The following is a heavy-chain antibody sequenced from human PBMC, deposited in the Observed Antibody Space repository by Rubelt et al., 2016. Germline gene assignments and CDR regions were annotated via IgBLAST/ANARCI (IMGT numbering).Heavy chain of an antibody. V-gene: IGHV4-59*01. CDR3: AREVYCGGDCYSEDAFDI. J-gene: IGHJ3*02. D-gene: IGHD2-21*02. CDR2: GST. Sequence: GSTNYNPSLKSRATISVDTSKNQFSLKLSSVTAADTAVYYCAREVYCGGDCYSEDAFDIWGQGTMVTVSS.